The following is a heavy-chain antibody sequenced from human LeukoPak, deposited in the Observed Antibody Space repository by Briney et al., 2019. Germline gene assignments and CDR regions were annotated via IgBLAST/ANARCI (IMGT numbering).Heavy chain of an antibody. CDR3: AIPLPSIEAAGTHYFYYREV. J-gene: IGHJ6*03. CDR1: GFTLTELS. CDR2: FDPEDGET. Sequence: ASVKVSCKVSGFTLTELSMHWVREAPGKGLEWMGGFDPEDGETIYAQKFQGRVTMTEDTSTDTAYMELSSLRSEDTSVHRCAIPLPSIEAAGTHYFYYREVSGNRTTVTVSS. D-gene: IGHD6-13*01. V-gene: IGHV1-24*01.